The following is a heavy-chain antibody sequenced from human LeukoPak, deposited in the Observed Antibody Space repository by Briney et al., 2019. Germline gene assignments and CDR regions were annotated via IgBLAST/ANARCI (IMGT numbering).Heavy chain of an antibody. CDR1: GGSISSSSYY. Sequence: SETLSLTCTVSGGSISSSSYYWGWIRQPPGKGLEWIGSIYYSGSTYYNPSLKSRVTISVDTSKNQFSLKLSSVTAADTAVYYCARLLIAVAVAFDYWGQGTLVTVSS. D-gene: IGHD6-19*01. V-gene: IGHV4-39*01. CDR2: IYYSGST. CDR3: ARLLIAVAVAFDY. J-gene: IGHJ4*02.